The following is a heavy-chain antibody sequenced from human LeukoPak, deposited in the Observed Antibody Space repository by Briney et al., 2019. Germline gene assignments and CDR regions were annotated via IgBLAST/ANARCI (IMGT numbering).Heavy chain of an antibody. CDR1: GYTFTDYY. V-gene: IGHV1-2*02. CDR3: TRDGAFDI. J-gene: IGHJ3*02. CDR2: INPNSGVT. Sequence: ASVKVSCKASGYTFTDYYMHWVRQGPGQGLQWMGWINPNSGVTNSAQNFQGRISMTRDTSISTAYMELSRLGSDDTAVYYCTRDGAFDIWGQGTMVTVSS.